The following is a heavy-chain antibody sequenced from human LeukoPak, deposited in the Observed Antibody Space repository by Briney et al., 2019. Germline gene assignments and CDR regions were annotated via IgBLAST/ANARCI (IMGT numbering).Heavy chain of an antibody. Sequence: PSETLSLTCTVSSGSVNSYYWSWIRQPPGKGLEWIGYIYYSGSTNCNPSLKSRVTISVDTSKNQFSLKLSSVTAADTAVYYCARDMDYWGQGTLVTVSS. CDR1: SGSVNSYY. CDR2: IYYSGST. V-gene: IGHV4-59*02. J-gene: IGHJ4*02. CDR3: ARDMDY.